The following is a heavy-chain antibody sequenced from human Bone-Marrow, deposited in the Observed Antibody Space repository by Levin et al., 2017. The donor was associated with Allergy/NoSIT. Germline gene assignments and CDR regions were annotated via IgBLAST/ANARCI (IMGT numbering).Heavy chain of an antibody. CDR1: GFTFSTYA. V-gene: IGHV3-30*04. CDR2: ISYDGSNK. J-gene: IGHJ4*02. CDR3: ARDEGGSYMFSYFDY. D-gene: IGHD1-26*01. Sequence: GGSLRLSCAASGFTFSTYAMHWVRQAPGKGLEWVAVISYDGSNKYYADSVKGRFTISRDNSKNTLYLQMNSLRHDDTAVYYCARDEGGSYMFSYFDYWGQGTLVTVSS.